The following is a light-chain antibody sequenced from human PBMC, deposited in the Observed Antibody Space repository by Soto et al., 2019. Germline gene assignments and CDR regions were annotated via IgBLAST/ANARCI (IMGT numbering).Light chain of an antibody. V-gene: IGKV2-30*01. Sequence: DVVMTQSPLSLPVTLGQPASISCRSSQSLVTSDGNTYLNWFQQRPGQSPRRLIYKVTNRDSEAPDKFRGSESGSDLRLRISVVEAEDVGVYYCKQGTHWPYTFGQGTKLEIK. CDR2: KVT. J-gene: IGKJ2*01. CDR1: QSLVTSDGNTY. CDR3: KQGTHWPYT.